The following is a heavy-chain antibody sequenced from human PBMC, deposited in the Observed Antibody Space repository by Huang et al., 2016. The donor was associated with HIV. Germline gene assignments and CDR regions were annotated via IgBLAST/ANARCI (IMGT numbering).Heavy chain of an antibody. Sequence: EVQLVQSGAEVKKPGESLKISCKGSGYSFISYWIGWVRQMPGKGLEGMGMIYPGDSNIRYSPSFQGQVTISADKSIGTAYLQWSSLKASDTAMYYCARLRYVDTASNGMDVWGQGTTVTVSS. V-gene: IGHV5-51*01. CDR2: IYPGDSNI. CDR1: GYSFISYW. J-gene: IGHJ6*02. CDR3: ARLRYVDTASNGMDV. D-gene: IGHD5-18*01.